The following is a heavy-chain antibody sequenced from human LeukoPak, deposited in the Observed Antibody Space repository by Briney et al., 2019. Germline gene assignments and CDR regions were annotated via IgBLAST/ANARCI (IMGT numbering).Heavy chain of an antibody. CDR1: GFTFDDYA. CDR3: AKDISSGSYYEAYFDY. CDR2: ISWNSGSI. D-gene: IGHD1-26*01. Sequence: GGSLRLSCAASGFTFDDYAMHWVRQASGKGLEWVSGISWNSGSIGYADSVKGRFTISRDNAKNSLYLQMNSLRAEDTALYYCAKDISSGSYYEAYFDYWGQGTLVTVSS. V-gene: IGHV3-9*01. J-gene: IGHJ4*02.